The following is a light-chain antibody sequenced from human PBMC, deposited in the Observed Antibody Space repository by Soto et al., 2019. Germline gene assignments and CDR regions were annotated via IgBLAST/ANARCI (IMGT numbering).Light chain of an antibody. CDR3: QQYGSSPLT. V-gene: IGKV3-20*01. Sequence: EIVLAQSPGTLSLSPGERATISCRASQSVSSSYLAWYQQKPGQAPRLLIYGASSRATGIPDRFSGSGSGTDFTLTISRLEPEDFAVYYCQQYGSSPLTFGRGTKVDIK. J-gene: IGKJ4*01. CDR2: GAS. CDR1: QSVSSSY.